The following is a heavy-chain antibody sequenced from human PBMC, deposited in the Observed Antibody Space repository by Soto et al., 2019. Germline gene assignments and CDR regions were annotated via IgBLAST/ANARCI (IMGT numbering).Heavy chain of an antibody. CDR3: ARRTCSSTSCYTDDAFDI. J-gene: IGHJ3*02. Sequence: QLQLQESGPGLVKPSETLSLTCTVSGGSISSSSYYWGWIRQPPGKGLEWFGSIYYSGSTYYNPSLKSRVTISVDTSKNQFSLKLSSVTAADTAVYYCARRTCSSTSCYTDDAFDIWGQGTMVTVSS. CDR2: IYYSGST. CDR1: GGSISSSSYY. V-gene: IGHV4-39*01. D-gene: IGHD2-2*02.